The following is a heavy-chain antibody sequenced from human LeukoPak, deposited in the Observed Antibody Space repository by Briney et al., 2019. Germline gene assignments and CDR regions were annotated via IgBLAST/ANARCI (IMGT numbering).Heavy chain of an antibody. CDR1: GFIFNHYW. CDR2: IKQDGSEK. Sequence: GGSLRLSCAASGFIFNHYWMSWVRQAPGKGLEWVANIKQDGSEKYYVDSVKGRFTISRDNAKNSLYLQMNSLRAEDTAVYYCAELGITMIGGVWGKGTTVTISS. CDR3: AELGITMIGGV. D-gene: IGHD3-10*02. V-gene: IGHV3-7*01. J-gene: IGHJ6*04.